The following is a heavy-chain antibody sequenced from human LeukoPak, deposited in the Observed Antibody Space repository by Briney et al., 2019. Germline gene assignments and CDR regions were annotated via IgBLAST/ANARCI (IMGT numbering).Heavy chain of an antibody. Sequence: GGSLRLPCAASGFTFSSYDMHWVRQATGKGLEWVSAIGTAGDTYYPGSVKGRFTISRENAKNSLYLQMNSLRAGDTAVYYCARDLVVVTGISDYWGQGTLVTVSS. CDR3: ARDLVVVTGISDY. J-gene: IGHJ4*02. V-gene: IGHV3-13*01. D-gene: IGHD2-21*02. CDR2: IGTAGDT. CDR1: GFTFSSYD.